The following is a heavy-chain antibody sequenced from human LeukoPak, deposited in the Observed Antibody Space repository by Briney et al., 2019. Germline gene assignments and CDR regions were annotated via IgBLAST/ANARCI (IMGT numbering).Heavy chain of an antibody. CDR1: GFTFTNHP. V-gene: IGHV3-23*01. CDR2: ISGTGDNS. CDR3: AFPAHHWLVRGAFDI. D-gene: IGHD6-19*01. Sequence: GGSLRLSCAASGFTFTNHPMNWVRQAAGKGLEWVSQISGTGDNSDYADSVKGRFTISRDNSKRTLYLQLNNLRVEDTAIYYCAFPAHHWLVRGAFDIWGQGTVVTVSS. J-gene: IGHJ3*02.